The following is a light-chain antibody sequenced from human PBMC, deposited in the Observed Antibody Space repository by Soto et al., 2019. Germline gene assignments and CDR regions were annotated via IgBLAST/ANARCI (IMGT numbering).Light chain of an antibody. J-gene: IGKJ3*01. CDR1: QTVTNDY. CDR3: QQYGAPPLFT. Sequence: EIVLTQSPGTLSLSPGERATLSCRASQTVTNDYLAWYQQKPGQAPRLLIFGASSRATCIPDRFGGSGSGTDFALAISSLGPDDFAVYYCQQYGAPPLFTFSPGTTVD. CDR2: GAS. V-gene: IGKV3-20*01.